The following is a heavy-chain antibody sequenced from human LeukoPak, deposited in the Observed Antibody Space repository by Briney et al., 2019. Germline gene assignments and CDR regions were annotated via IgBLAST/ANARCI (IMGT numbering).Heavy chain of an antibody. J-gene: IGHJ4*02. CDR1: GYTLTELS. D-gene: IGHD2-21*02. Sequence: GASVKVSCKVSGYTLTELSMHWVRQAPGKGLEWMGGFDPEDGETIYAQKFQGRVTITADESTSTAYMELSSLRSEDTAVYYCARGGLLFRSYFDYWGQGTLVTVSS. CDR3: ARGGLLFRSYFDY. CDR2: FDPEDGET. V-gene: IGHV1-24*01.